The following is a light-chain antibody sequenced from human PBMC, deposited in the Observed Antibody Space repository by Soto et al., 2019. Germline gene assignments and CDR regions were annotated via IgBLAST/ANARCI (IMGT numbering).Light chain of an antibody. CDR2: EDY. Sequence: ELTQPPSVSVSPGQTASITCSGDKLGDKFACWYQQKPGQSPVLVIYEDYKRPSGIPERFSGSNSGNTATLTISDTQAMDEADYYCQAWDINTAVFGTGTKVTVL. V-gene: IGLV3-1*01. CDR3: QAWDINTAV. CDR1: KLGDKF. J-gene: IGLJ1*01.